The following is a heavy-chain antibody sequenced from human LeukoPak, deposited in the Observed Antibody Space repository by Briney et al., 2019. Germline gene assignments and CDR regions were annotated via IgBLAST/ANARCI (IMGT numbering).Heavy chain of an antibody. CDR1: GGSISSGTYY. D-gene: IGHD5-18*01. V-gene: IGHV4-39*01. J-gene: IGHJ4*02. CDR3: ARQDTAMIIDY. CDR2: IYYSGST. Sequence: PSETLSLTCTVSGGSISSGTYYWGWIRQPPGKGLEWIGSIYYSGSTYYNPSLKSRVTISVDTSKNQFSLKLSSVTAADTAVYYCARQDTAMIIDYWGQGTLVTVSS.